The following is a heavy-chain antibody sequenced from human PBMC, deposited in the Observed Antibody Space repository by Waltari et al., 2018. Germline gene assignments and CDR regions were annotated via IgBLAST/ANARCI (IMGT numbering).Heavy chain of an antibody. V-gene: IGHV1-8*01. Sequence: QVQLVQSGAEVKKPGSSVKVSCKASGYTFTSYDINWVRQATGQGLEWRGWTNPISGNTGYAQKSQGRVTLTRNTSISTAYMELSSLGSEDTAVYYCARATRRNRNADYWGQGTLVTVSS. CDR3: ARATRRNRNADY. CDR2: TNPISGNT. D-gene: IGHD2-15*01. J-gene: IGHJ4*02. CDR1: GYTFTSYD.